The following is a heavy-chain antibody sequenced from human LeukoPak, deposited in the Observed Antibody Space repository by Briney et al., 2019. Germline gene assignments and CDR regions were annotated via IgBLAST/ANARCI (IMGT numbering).Heavy chain of an antibody. V-gene: IGHV3-11*01. D-gene: IGHD3-16*01. Sequence: GGSLRLSCAASGFTFSDYYMIWIRQAPGKGLEWISYTSSSGTTIYDADSVKGRFTISRDNAENSLFLQMNSLRADDTAVYYCAGGRSFYYGMDVWGQGTTVAVSS. CDR1: GFTFSDYY. CDR2: TSSSGTTI. J-gene: IGHJ6*02. CDR3: AGGRSFYYGMDV.